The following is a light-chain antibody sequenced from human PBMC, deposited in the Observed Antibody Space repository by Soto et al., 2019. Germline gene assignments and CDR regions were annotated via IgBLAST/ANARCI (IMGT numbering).Light chain of an antibody. CDR3: QQYNNWPIT. V-gene: IGKV3D-20*02. CDR1: QSLSNSF. Sequence: PGERATLSCRASQSLSNSFIAWYQQKPGQAPRLLIYDTSSRATGIPDRFSGSGSGTDFTLTISRLEPEDFAVYYCQQYNNWPITFGQGTRLEIK. J-gene: IGKJ5*01. CDR2: DTS.